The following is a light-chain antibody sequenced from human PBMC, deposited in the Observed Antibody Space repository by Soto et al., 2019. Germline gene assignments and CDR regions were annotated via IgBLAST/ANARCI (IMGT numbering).Light chain of an antibody. J-gene: IGKJ1*01. CDR3: QQYNSYWT. CDR2: KAS. V-gene: IGKV1-5*03. CDR1: ESIDSW. Sequence: DIQMTQSPSSLSASVGDRVTITCRASESIDSWLAWHQQKPGRAPKLLISKASSLESGVPSRFSGSGSGTEFTLTISSLQPDDFATYYCQQYNSYWTFGQGTKVDIK.